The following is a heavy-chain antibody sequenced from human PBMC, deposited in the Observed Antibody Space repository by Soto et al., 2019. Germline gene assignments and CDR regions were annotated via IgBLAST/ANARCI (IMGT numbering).Heavy chain of an antibody. CDR1: GYTFTSYG. CDR3: ARDLLAWDTYYYGSGTPNYYYGMDV. D-gene: IGHD3-10*01. J-gene: IGHJ6*02. V-gene: IGHV1-18*01. Sequence: ASVKVSCKASGYTFTSYGISWVRQAPGQGLEWMGWISAYNGNTNYAQKLQGRVTMTTDTSTSTAYMELRSLRSDDTAVYYCARDLLAWDTYYYGSGTPNYYYGMDVWGQGTTVTVSS. CDR2: ISAYNGNT.